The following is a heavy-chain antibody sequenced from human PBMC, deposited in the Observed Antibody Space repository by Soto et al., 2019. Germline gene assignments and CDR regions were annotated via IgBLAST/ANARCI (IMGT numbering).Heavy chain of an antibody. J-gene: IGHJ4*02. D-gene: IGHD1-1*01. CDR2: IGGSGANT. Sequence: LSLSCAASGFTFNMYAMSWVRQAPGKGLEWVSGIGGSGANTYYADFVKGRFTISRDNSKNTLYLQMDSLRAEDTAIYYCARTITGYFWAGAYWGQETLFTVSS. CDR1: GFTFNMYA. V-gene: IGHV3-23*01. CDR3: ARTITGYFWAGAY.